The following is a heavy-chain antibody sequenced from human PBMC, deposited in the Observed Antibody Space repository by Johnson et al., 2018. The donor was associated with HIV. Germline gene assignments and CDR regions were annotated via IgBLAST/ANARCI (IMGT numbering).Heavy chain of an antibody. V-gene: IGHV3-23*04. CDR1: GFTFSSSA. D-gene: IGHD6-13*01. J-gene: IGHJ3*02. CDR3: AKEEGLAAAGTGEAFDI. Sequence: VQLVESGGGLVQPGGSLRLSCAASGFTFSSSAMSWVRQAPGKGLEWVSGISGSGDGTYSADSVKGRFTVSRDNSKNMLYLQMNSLRAEDTAVYYCAKEEGLAAAGTGEAFDIWGQGTMVTVSS. CDR2: ISGSGDGT.